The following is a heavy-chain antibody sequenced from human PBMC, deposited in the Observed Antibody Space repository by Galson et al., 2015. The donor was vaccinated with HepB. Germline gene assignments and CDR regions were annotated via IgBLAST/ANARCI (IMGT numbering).Heavy chain of an antibody. Sequence: SCAASGYTFTSYYMHWVRQAPGQGLEWMGIINPSGGSTSYAQKFQGRVTMTRDTSTSTVYMKLSSLRSEDTAVYYCARVGSHVMVQGVMSWFDPWGQGTLVTVSS. CDR2: INPSGGST. J-gene: IGHJ5*02. CDR1: GYTFTSYY. CDR3: ARVGSHVMVQGVMSWFDP. V-gene: IGHV1-46*03. D-gene: IGHD3-10*01.